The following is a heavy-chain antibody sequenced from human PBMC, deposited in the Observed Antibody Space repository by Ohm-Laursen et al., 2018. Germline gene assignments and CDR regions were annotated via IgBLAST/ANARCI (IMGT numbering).Heavy chain of an antibody. CDR2: IWYDGSNK. CDR1: GFTFSSYG. D-gene: IGHD3-22*01. Sequence: SLRLSCTASGFTFSSYGMHWVRQVPGKGLEWVAVIWYDGSNKYYADSVKGRFTISRDNSKNTLYLQMNSLRAEDTAVYYCARDVGIVVVLDAFDIWGQGTMVTVSS. V-gene: IGHV3-33*01. J-gene: IGHJ3*02. CDR3: ARDVGIVVVLDAFDI.